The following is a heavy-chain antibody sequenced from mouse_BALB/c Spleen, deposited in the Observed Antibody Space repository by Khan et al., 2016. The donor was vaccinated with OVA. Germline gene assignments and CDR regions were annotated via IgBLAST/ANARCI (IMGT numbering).Heavy chain of an antibody. CDR1: GYNFTSYW. CDR2: IYPGSGST. Sequence: QVQLQQPGAELVKPGTSVKLSCKASGYNFTSYWINWVKLRPGQGLEWIGDIYPGSGSTNYNEKFKSKAALTVDTSSSTAYMQLSSLASEDSALSDCARTSYSGTWCFDVWGAGTTVTVSS. J-gene: IGHJ1*01. CDR3: ARTSYSGTWCFDV. D-gene: IGHD1-1*01. V-gene: IGHV1-55*01.